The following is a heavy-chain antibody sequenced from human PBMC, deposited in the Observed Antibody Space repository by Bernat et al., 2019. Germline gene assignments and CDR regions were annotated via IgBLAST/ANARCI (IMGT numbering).Heavy chain of an antibody. D-gene: IGHD3-10*01. V-gene: IGHV3-7*01. CDR2: IKQDGSEK. J-gene: IGHJ4*02. CDR3: ARGRRYYGSGSYYTSYFDY. CDR1: GFTFSSHW. Sequence: DVQLVESGGGFVQPGGSLRLSCAVSGFTFSSHWMSWVRQAPGKGLEWVANIKQDGSEKYYVDSLKGRFTISRDNAKNSLYLQMNSLRVEDTAVYYCARGRRYYGSGSYYTSYFDYWGQGTLVTVSS.